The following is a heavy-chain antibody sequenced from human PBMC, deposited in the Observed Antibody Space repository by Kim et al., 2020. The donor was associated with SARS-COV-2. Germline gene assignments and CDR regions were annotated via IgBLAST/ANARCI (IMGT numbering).Heavy chain of an antibody. J-gene: IGHJ4*02. CDR3: TKFDY. CDR1: GFLVNSNY. CDR2: MYAGGSA. V-gene: IGHV3-53*05. Sequence: GSLRLSCSASGFLVNSNYMTWVRQAPGKGLEWVSVMYAGGSAYYADSVKGRFTISRDLSRNMLFLEMNSLTVEDTGKYYCTKFDYWAQGTQVTVSS.